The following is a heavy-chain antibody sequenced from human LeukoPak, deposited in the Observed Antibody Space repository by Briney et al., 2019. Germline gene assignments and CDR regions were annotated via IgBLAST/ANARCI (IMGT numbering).Heavy chain of an antibody. CDR1: GGSISSSNW. CDR3: ARSSGYYLTGAWVFDY. D-gene: IGHD3-22*01. V-gene: IGHV4-4*02. CDR2: IYHSGST. Sequence: PSETLSLTCAVSGGSISSSNWWSWVRQPPGKGLEWIGEIYHSGSTNYNPSLKSRVTISVDTSKNQFSLKLSSVTAADTAVYYCARSSGYYLTGAWVFDYWGQGTLVTVSS. J-gene: IGHJ4*02.